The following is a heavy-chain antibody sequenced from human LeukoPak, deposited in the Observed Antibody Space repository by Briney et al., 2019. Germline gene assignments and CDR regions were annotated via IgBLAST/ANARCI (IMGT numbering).Heavy chain of an antibody. V-gene: IGHV4-59*01. D-gene: IGHD5-12*01. J-gene: IGHJ5*02. Sequence: SETLSLTCTVSGGSISSYYWSWIRQPPGKGLEGIGYIYYSGSTNYNPSLKSRVTISVDTSKNQFSLKLSSVTAADTAVYYCARDQAAGGYDNWFDPWGQGTLVTVSS. CDR1: GGSISSYY. CDR2: IYYSGST. CDR3: ARDQAAGGYDNWFDP.